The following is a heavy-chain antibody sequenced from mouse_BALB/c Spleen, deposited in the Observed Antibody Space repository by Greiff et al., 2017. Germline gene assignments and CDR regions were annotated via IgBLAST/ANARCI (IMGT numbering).Heavy chain of an antibody. V-gene: IGHV5-15*02. D-gene: IGHD1-1*02. Sequence: EVKVIESGGGLVQPGGSRKLSCAASGFTFSDYGMAWVRQAPGKGPEWVAFISNLAYSIYYADTVTGRFTISRENAKNTLYLEMSSLRSEDTAMYYCARDRDPYAMDYWGQGTLVTVSA. CDR1: GFTFSDYG. J-gene: IGHJ3*01. CDR3: ARDRDPYAMDY. CDR2: ISNLAYSI.